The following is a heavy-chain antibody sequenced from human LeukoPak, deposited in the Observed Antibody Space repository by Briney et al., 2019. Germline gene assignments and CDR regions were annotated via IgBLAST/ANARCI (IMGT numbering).Heavy chain of an antibody. D-gene: IGHD2-21*02. CDR1: DASITRSSYY. V-gene: IGHV4-39*01. CDR3: ARLRVTTGFDY. J-gene: IGHJ4*02. Sequence: SETLSLTCTVSDASITRSSYYWGWIRQTPGEGLDWIGSIYYTGIAYYNPFLQGRVTMSVDTSKNQFSLKLNSVTVADTAVYYCARLRVTTGFDYWDQGIPVTVSS. CDR2: IYYTGIA.